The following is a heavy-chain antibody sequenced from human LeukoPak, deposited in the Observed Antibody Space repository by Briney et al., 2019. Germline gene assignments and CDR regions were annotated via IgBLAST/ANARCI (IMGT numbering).Heavy chain of an antibody. CDR2: IYYSGST. Sequence: SETLSLTCTVSGGSISSYYWSWIRQPPGKGLEWIGYIYYSGSTNYNPSLKSRVTISVDTSKNQFSLKLSSVTAADTAVYYCARGGYNPFDCWGQGTPVTVSS. CDR3: ARGGYNPFDC. J-gene: IGHJ4*02. D-gene: IGHD5-24*01. CDR1: GGSISSYY. V-gene: IGHV4-59*01.